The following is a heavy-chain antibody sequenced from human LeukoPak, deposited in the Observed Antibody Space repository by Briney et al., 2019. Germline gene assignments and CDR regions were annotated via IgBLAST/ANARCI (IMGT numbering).Heavy chain of an antibody. V-gene: IGHV3-13*01. J-gene: IGHJ2*01. CDR3: ARGPITMVRGIIRAWYFDL. Sequence: SGGSLRLSCAASGFTFSSYDMHWVRQATGKGLDWVSGVGTAGVTYYPDSVKGRFTISRENAKNSLYLQMNSLRAGDTAVYYCARGPITMVRGIIRAWYFDLWGRGTLVTVSS. CDR2: VGTAGVT. CDR1: GFTFSSYD. D-gene: IGHD3-10*01.